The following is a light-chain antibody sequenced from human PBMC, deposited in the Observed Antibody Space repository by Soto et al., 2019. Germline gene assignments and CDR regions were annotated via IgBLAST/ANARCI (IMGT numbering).Light chain of an antibody. J-gene: IGKJ5*01. CDR3: MQSTQLPPT. CDR1: QSLLHITGETF. Sequence: DVVMTQTPLSLSVAPGQPASISCNSSQSLLHITGETFLFWYLQKPGQSQQLLIYEVSTRVSGVPDGFSGSGSGTDFTLQISRVETDDVGIYYCMQSTQLPPTFGQGTRLGIE. CDR2: EVS. V-gene: IGKV2D-29*02.